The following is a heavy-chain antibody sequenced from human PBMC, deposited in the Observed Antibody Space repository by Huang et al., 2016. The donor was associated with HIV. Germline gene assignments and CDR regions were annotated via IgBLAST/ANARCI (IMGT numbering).Heavy chain of an antibody. CDR2: IHRSGST. V-gene: IGHV4-34*02. CDR3: ARATNRAIDAFDI. Sequence: QVQLQQWGAGLLKPSETLSLTCAVYGGSFSIYYWTWIRQSPGKGLEWLGEIHRSGSTNYQPSLKSRVTISIDTSKKQFSLNLESVTAADTALYYCARATNRAIDAFDIWGQGTMVTVSS. CDR1: GGSFSIYY. J-gene: IGHJ3*02.